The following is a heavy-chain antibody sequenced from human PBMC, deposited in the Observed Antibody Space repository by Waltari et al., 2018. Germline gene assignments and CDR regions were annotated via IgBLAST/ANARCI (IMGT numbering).Heavy chain of an antibody. CDR3: AKSGDNYVVYFDS. CDR1: GFTFSRYA. CDR2: ISDNSGST. Sequence: EVRLLESGGGSVQPGGSLRLSCVGSGFTFSRYAMRWVRQAPGKGLWGVSGISDNSGSTYYADSVKGRFTISRDNFKNTLFLDLNSLRAEDTAAYYCAKSGDNYVVYFDSWGQGSLVSVSS. D-gene: IGHD1-1*01. J-gene: IGHJ4*02. V-gene: IGHV3-23*01.